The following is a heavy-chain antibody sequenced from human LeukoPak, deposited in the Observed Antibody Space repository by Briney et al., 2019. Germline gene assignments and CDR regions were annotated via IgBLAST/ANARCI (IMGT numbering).Heavy chain of an antibody. Sequence: GRSLRLSCVVSGITVSNYGMSWVRQAPGKGLEWVSGIRESGGGTHYADSVKGRFIISRDNSKNTLFLQMNSLRAEDTAVYYCARDRTAMVDYYFDHWGQGTLVTVSS. D-gene: IGHD5-18*01. J-gene: IGHJ4*02. V-gene: IGHV3-23*01. CDR2: IRESGGGT. CDR3: ARDRTAMVDYYFDH. CDR1: GITVSNYG.